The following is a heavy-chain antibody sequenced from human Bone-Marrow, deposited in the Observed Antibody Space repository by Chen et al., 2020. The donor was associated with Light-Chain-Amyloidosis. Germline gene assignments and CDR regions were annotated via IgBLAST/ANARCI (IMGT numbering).Heavy chain of an antibody. J-gene: IGHJ4*02. CDR2: ISGSGGST. V-gene: IGHV3-23*01. Sequence: EVQLLESGGGLVQPGGSLRLSCAASGFTFSSYAMSWVRQAPGKGLEWVPAISGSGGSTYYADSGNGRFTISRDNSKNTRYLQMNSLRAEDTAVYYCAKDLGPKGGYDYYWGQGTLVTVSS. D-gene: IGHD5-12*01. CDR3: AKDLGPKGGYDYY. CDR1: GFTFSSYA.